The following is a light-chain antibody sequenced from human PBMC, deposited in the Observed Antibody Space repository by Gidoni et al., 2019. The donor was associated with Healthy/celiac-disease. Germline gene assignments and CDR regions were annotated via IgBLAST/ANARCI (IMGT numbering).Light chain of an antibody. Sequence: DIQMTQSPSSLSASVGDRVTITCRASQSISSYLNWYQQKPGKAPKLLIYAASSLQSGVPLRLSGSGSGTDFTLTISSLQPEDFATYYCQQSYSTQMCSFGQGTKLEIK. CDR2: AAS. J-gene: IGKJ2*04. CDR1: QSISSY. CDR3: QQSYSTQMCS. V-gene: IGKV1-39*01.